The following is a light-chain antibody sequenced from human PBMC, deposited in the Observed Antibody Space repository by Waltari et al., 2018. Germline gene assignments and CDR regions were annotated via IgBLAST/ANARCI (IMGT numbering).Light chain of an antibody. CDR2: GAS. J-gene: IGKJ2*01. CDR3: QQYNNWPDT. Sequence: EIVMTQSPATLSVSPGERATLSCRASQSVSSNLAWYQQKPGQAPRLLISGASTRATGIPARFSGSGSGTEFTLTISSLQSEDSAVYYCQQYNNWPDTFGQGTKLEIK. CDR1: QSVSSN. V-gene: IGKV3-15*01.